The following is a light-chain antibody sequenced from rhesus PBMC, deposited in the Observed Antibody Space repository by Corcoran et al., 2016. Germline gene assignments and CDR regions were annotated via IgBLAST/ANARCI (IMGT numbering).Light chain of an antibody. CDR1: QAINEH. V-gene: IGKV1-66*01. J-gene: IGKJ3*01. Sequence: DIQMTQSPSSLSASVGDRVTITCRASQAINEHLSWYQQKPGKAPKPLISCASSMEKGVPSRFSGSRSGRDYTLPCSSLPPEDIAPYYCQQYNNSPFTFGPGPKPDI. CDR2: CAS. CDR3: QQYNNSPFT.